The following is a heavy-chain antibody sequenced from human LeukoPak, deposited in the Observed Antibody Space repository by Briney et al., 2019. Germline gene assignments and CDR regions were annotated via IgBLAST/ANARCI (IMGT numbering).Heavy chain of an antibody. Sequence: ASVKVSCVASGYTFTVYYMHWVRQAPGQGREWMGWINPNSGGTNYAQKFQGRVTMTRDTSISTAYMELSRLRSDDTAVYYCARSSAYCGGDCFLDVWGQGTTVTVSS. CDR2: INPNSGGT. CDR1: GYTFTVYY. D-gene: IGHD2-21*02. V-gene: IGHV1-2*02. CDR3: ARSSAYCGGDCFLDV. J-gene: IGHJ6*02.